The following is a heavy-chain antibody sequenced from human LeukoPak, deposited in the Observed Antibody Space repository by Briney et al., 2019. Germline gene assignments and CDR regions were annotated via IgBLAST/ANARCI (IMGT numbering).Heavy chain of an antibody. CDR2: INPKNGGT. J-gene: IGHJ4*02. Sequence: GASVTVSFKSSVYTFIVYYMHWLRQAPGQGLEWMGWINPKNGGTIYAQTFQGRVTMTGDTSISTAYMDLSRLTSDDTAVYYCAKGGMGVAAPLLDHWGQGTLVTVSS. D-gene: IGHD2-15*01. CDR3: AKGGMGVAAPLLDH. CDR1: VYTFIVYY. V-gene: IGHV1-2*02.